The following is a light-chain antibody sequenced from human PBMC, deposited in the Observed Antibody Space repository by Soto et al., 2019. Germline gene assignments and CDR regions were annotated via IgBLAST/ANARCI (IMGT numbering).Light chain of an antibody. CDR2: GAP. CDR1: QSVLYSSNNKNY. Sequence: DIVMTQSPDSLAVSLGERATINCKSSQSVLYSSNNKNYLAWYQQKPGQAPRLLIYGAPTRATGIPARFSGSGSGTQFTLTITSLQSEDFAVYYCQQYNNWPITFGQGTRLEIK. J-gene: IGKJ5*01. CDR3: QQYNNWPIT. V-gene: IGKV4-1*01.